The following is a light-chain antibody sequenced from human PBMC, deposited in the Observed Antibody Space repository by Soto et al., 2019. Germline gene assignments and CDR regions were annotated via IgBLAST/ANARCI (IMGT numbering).Light chain of an antibody. Sequence: EIVLTQSPGTQSLSAGERATLSSRASQSVSSNYLAWYQQKPGQAPSLLIYGASRRATGIPDRFSGSGSGTDFTLTISRLEPEDFAVYYCQQYGSSPPEKTFGQGTKVEIK. CDR3: QQYGSSPPEKT. CDR2: GAS. V-gene: IGKV3-20*01. CDR1: QSVSSNY. J-gene: IGKJ1*01.